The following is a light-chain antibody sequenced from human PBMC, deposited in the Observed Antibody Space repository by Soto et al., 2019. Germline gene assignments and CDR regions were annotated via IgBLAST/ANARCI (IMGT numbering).Light chain of an antibody. CDR1: SSDVGGHNY. CDR3: SSYSSSSTFYV. V-gene: IGLV2-14*01. J-gene: IGLJ1*01. Sequence: QSVLTQPASVSGSRGQSITISWTGTSSDVGGHNYVSWYQQHPGKVPKLIVYEVSFRPSGVSHRFSGSKSGSTASLTISGLQAEDEADYYCSSYSSSSTFYVFGIGTKVTVL. CDR2: EVS.